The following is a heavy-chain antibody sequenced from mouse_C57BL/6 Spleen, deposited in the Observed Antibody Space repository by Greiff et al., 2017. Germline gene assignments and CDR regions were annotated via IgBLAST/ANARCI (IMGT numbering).Heavy chain of an antibody. CDR3: ARKGFYYDGSSYDWYFDV. V-gene: IGHV5-17*01. Sequence: EVKLVESGGGLVKPGGSLKLSCAASGFTFSDYGMHWVRQAPEKGLEWVAYISSGSSTIYYADTVKGRFTISRDNAKNTLFLQMTSLRSEDTAMYYWARKGFYYDGSSYDWYFDVWGTRTTVTVSS. J-gene: IGHJ1*03. D-gene: IGHD1-1*01. CDR2: ISSGSSTI. CDR1: GFTFSDYG.